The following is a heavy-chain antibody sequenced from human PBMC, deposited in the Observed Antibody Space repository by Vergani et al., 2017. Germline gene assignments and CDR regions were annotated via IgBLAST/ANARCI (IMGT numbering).Heavy chain of an antibody. V-gene: IGHV1-69*02. CDR2: IIPILGIA. Sequence: QVQLVQSGAEVKKPGSSVKVSCKASGGTFSSYTISCVRQAPGQGLEWMGRIIPILGIANYAQKFQGRVTITADKSTSTAYMELSSLRSEDTAVYYCARQGYCSSTSCYGYYYYYGMDVWSQGTTVTVSS. D-gene: IGHD2-2*01. CDR1: GGTFSSYT. CDR3: ARQGYCSSTSCYGYYYYYGMDV. J-gene: IGHJ6*02.